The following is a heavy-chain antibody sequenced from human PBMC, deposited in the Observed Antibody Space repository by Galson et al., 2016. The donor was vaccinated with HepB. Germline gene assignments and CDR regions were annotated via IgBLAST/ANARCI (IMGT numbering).Heavy chain of an antibody. D-gene: IGHD2-8*02. CDR3: AKSTTGVQALDV. CDR1: GYTFTNHW. Sequence: QSGAEVKEPGESLRISCQGSGYTFTNHWIAWVRQVPGKGLEWMGIIFAGDSDTRYSPSFQGRITLSVDKSITTACLQWSGLQASDTATYYCAKSTTGVQALDVWGRGTMVTVSS. V-gene: IGHV5-51*01. CDR2: IFAGDSDT. J-gene: IGHJ3*01.